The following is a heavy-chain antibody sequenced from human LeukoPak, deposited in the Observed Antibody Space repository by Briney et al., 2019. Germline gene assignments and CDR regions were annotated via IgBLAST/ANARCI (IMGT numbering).Heavy chain of an antibody. D-gene: IGHD3-10*01. J-gene: IGHJ4*02. CDR1: GFTFSNHA. CDR2: ISGGGDRI. V-gene: IGHV3-23*01. CDR3: AKNLDYYGSGIASWYFDY. Sequence: GSLRLSCAASGFTFSNHAMSWVRQAPGKGLEWVSSISGGGDRINYADSVKGRFTISRDNSKNTLYLQMNSLRAEDTAVYYCAKNLDYYGSGIASWYFDYWGQGTLVTVSS.